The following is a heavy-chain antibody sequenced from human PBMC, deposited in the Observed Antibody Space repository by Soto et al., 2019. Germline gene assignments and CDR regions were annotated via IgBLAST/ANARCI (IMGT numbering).Heavy chain of an antibody. CDR3: AKLSQYSSSYYFNS. CDR2: VSGLGATT. CDR1: GFTFNSYA. Sequence: GGSLRLSCAASGFTFNSYAMSWVRQAPGKGLEWVSSVSGLGATTHHADSVQGRFTISRDNSRNTLYLQMNSLRAEDTAVYYCAKLSQYSSSYYFNSWGQGTLVTVSS. V-gene: IGHV3-23*01. D-gene: IGHD6-6*01. J-gene: IGHJ4*02.